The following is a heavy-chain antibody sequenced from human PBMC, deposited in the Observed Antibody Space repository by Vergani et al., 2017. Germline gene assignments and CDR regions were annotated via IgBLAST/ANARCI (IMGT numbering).Heavy chain of an antibody. Sequence: EVQLLESGGGLVQPGGSLRLSCAASGFTFSSYAMSWVRQAPGKGLEWVSAISGSGGSTSNADSVKGRFTISRDNSKNTLYLQMNSLRAEDTAVYYCAKDSVTYSSSWYEWIAYYYGMDVWGQGTTVTVSS. D-gene: IGHD6-13*01. V-gene: IGHV3-23*01. J-gene: IGHJ6*02. CDR2: ISGSGGST. CDR3: AKDSVTYSSSWYEWIAYYYGMDV. CDR1: GFTFSSYA.